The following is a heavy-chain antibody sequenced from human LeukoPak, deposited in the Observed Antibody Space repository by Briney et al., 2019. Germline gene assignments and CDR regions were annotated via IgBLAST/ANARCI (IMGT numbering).Heavy chain of an antibody. CDR3: ATMKRSYSVFDY. V-gene: IGHV1-69*13. CDR2: TTPVFGTA. CDR1: GGTFTSSG. Sequence: ASVKVSCKASGGTFTSSGINWVRQAPGQGLEWMGGTTPVFGTANYAQKFQDRITITADESTSTAYMELGSLRSEDTAVYFCATMKRSYSVFDYWGQGTLVTVSS. D-gene: IGHD3-10*01. J-gene: IGHJ4*02.